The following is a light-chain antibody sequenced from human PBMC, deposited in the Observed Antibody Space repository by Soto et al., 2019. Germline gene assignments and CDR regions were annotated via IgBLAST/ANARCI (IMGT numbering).Light chain of an antibody. V-gene: IGLV2-8*01. Sequence: QSALTQPPSASGTPGQSVTISCTGTSSDVGGCKFVSWYQQYPGKAPKLIIYEVSKRPSGVPDRFSGSKSGNTASLTVSGLQADDEADYYCSSCAGSDNPYVFGAGTKLTVL. CDR3: SSCAGSDNPYV. J-gene: IGLJ1*01. CDR2: EVS. CDR1: SSDVGGCKF.